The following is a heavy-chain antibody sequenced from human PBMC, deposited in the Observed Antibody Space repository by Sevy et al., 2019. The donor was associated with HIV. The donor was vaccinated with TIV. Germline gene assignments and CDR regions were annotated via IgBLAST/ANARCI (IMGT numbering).Heavy chain of an antibody. V-gene: IGHV3-73*01. Sequence: GGSLRLSCAASGFTFSDSAMHWVRQASGKGLEWVGRIRSKVNSYATTYVASVKGRFTISRDDSKNTAYLQMNSLKTEDTAVYYCTRQGDRSRYDNFSHGMDVWGQGTTVTVSS. CDR1: GFTFSDSA. D-gene: IGHD3-9*01. CDR2: IRSKVNSYAT. J-gene: IGHJ6*02. CDR3: TRQGDRSRYDNFSHGMDV.